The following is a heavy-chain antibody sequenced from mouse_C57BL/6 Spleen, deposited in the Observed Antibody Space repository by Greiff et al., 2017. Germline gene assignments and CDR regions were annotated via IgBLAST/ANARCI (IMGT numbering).Heavy chain of an antibody. CDR3: ARSTSSYFDY. Sequence: VKLVESGAELVRPGASVKLSCKASGYTFTDYYINWVKQRPGQGLEWIARIYPGSGNTYYNEKFKGKATLTAEKSSSTAYMQLSSLTSEDSAVYFCARSTSSYFDYWGQGTTLTVSS. J-gene: IGHJ2*01. V-gene: IGHV1-76*01. CDR2: IYPGSGNT. CDR1: GYTFTDYY.